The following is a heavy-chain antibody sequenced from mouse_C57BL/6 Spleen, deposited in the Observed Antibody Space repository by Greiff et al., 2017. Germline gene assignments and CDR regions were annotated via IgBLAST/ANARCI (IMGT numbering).Heavy chain of an antibody. J-gene: IGHJ3*01. Sequence: EVQRVESGGGLVQPGGSLKLSCAASGFTFSDYYMYWVRQTPEKRLEWVAYISNGGGSTYYQDTVKGRFTISRDNAKNTLYLQMSRLKSEDTAMYYCARRDYDAAWFAYWGQGTLVTVSA. D-gene: IGHD2-3*01. CDR3: ARRDYDAAWFAY. CDR2: ISNGGGST. V-gene: IGHV5-12*01. CDR1: GFTFSDYY.